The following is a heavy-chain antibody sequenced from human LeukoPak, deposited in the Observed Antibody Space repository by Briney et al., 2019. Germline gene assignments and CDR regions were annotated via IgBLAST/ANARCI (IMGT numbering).Heavy chain of an antibody. Sequence: PSETLSLTCTVSGGSISSYYWSWIRQPPGKGLEWIAYTDYRGSTTYNPSLKSRVTVSVDTSRNQFSLKLSSVTAADTAVYYCARSRSGYSYDHAAFDIWGQGTMVTVSS. CDR1: GGSISSYY. D-gene: IGHD5-18*01. V-gene: IGHV4-59*01. CDR3: ARSRSGYSYDHAAFDI. J-gene: IGHJ3*02. CDR2: TDYRGST.